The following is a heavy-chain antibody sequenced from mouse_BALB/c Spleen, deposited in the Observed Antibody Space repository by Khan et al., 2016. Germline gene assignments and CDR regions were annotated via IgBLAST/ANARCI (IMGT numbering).Heavy chain of an antibody. CDR3: AREGYGYDTFAY. J-gene: IGHJ3*01. CDR1: GYAFSSYW. Sequence: QVQLQQSGAELVRPGSSVKISCKASGYAFSSYWMNWVKQRPGQGLEWLGQIYPGDGDTNYNGKFKGKATLTADKSYSTAYMQLSSLTSEDSAVYFCAREGYGYDTFAYWGQGTLVTVSA. CDR2: IYPGDGDT. V-gene: IGHV1-80*01. D-gene: IGHD2-2*01.